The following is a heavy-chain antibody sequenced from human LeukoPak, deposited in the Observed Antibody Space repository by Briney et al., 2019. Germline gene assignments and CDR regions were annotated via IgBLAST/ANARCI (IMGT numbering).Heavy chain of an antibody. CDR1: GFTFSEYA. CDR2: ISYDGRQK. J-gene: IGHJ4*02. Sequence: GRSLRLSCAASGFTFSEYAVHWVRQAPGKGLEWVAVISYDGRQKYYGDSVKGRFTISRDNPKNTLYLQMNSLRDDDTAVYYCARVFLERLTSGYFDNWGQGTLVTVSS. V-gene: IGHV3-30-3*01. D-gene: IGHD3-3*01. CDR3: ARVFLERLTSGYFDN.